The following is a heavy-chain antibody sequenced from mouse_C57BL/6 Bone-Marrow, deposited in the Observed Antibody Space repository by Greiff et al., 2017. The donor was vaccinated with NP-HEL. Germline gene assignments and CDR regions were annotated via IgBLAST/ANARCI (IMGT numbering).Heavy chain of an antibody. J-gene: IGHJ3*01. CDR3: VRQLRLLFAY. Sequence: EVQLQESGGGLVQPKGSLKLSCAASGFSFNTYAMNWVRQAPGKGLEWVARIRSKSNNYATYYADSVKDRFTISRDDSESMLYLQMNNLKTEDTAMYYCVRQLRLLFAYWGQGTLVTVSA. D-gene: IGHD3-2*02. CDR2: IRSKSNNYAT. CDR1: GFSFNTYA. V-gene: IGHV10-1*01.